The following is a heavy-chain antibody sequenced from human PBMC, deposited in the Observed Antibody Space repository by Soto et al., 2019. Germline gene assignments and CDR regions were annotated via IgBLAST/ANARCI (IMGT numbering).Heavy chain of an antibody. Sequence: GGSLRLSCAASGFTFSSYAMNWVRQAPGKGLEWVSAISGSGGSTYYADSVKGRFTISRDNSKNTLYLQMNSLRAEDTAVYYCAKDYAAAGTLGTYWGQGTLVTVSS. D-gene: IGHD6-13*01. CDR1: GFTFSSYA. CDR2: ISGSGGST. J-gene: IGHJ4*02. V-gene: IGHV3-23*01. CDR3: AKDYAAAGTLGTY.